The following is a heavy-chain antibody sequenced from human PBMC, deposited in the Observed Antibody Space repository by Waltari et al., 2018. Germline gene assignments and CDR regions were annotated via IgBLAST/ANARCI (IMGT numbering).Heavy chain of an antibody. D-gene: IGHD6-6*01. CDR2: ISNSSSDI. J-gene: IGHJ4*02. CDR3: ARGGGIAARPSDFDY. CDR1: GFTFSSYS. V-gene: IGHV3-21*01. Sequence: EVQLVESGGGLVKPGGSLRLSCAASGFTFSSYSMNWVRQAPGKGLEWVSSISNSSSDIYYADSVKGRFTISRDNAKNSLYLQMNSLRAEDTAVYYCARGGGIAARPSDFDYWGQGTLVTVSS.